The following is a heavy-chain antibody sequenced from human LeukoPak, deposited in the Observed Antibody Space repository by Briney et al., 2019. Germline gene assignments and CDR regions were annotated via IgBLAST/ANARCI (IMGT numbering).Heavy chain of an antibody. D-gene: IGHD1-14*01. J-gene: IGHJ4*02. CDR2: INHSGST. CDR3: ARGGIVDY. V-gene: IGHV4-34*01. CDR1: GGSFSGCY. Sequence: SETLSLTCAVYGGSFSGCYWSWIRQPPGKGLEWIGEINHSGSTNYNPSLKSRVTISVDTSKNQFSLKLSSVTAADTAVYYCARGGIVDYWGQGTLVTVSS.